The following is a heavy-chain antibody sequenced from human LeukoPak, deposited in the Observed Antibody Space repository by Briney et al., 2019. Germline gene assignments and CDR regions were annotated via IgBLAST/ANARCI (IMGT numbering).Heavy chain of an antibody. V-gene: IGHV3-23*01. CDR3: AIYGGSGTNAFDM. D-gene: IGHD5-12*01. Sequence: GGSLRLSCAASGFTFSSYAMTWGRQGPGRGLEWVSDISGGGGSTYYADSVKGRFTISRDNSKNTLYLQMHSLRAEDTAVYHCAIYGGSGTNAFDMWGQGTMATVSS. CDR1: GFTFSSYA. CDR2: ISGGGGST. J-gene: IGHJ3*02.